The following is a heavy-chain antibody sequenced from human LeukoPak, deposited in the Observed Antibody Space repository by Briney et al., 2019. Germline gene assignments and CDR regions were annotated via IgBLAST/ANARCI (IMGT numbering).Heavy chain of an antibody. CDR1: GYGFTSYW. CDR3: ATGGPESSGGYPNWFDP. D-gene: IGHD6-19*01. Sequence: GESLQISCQGSGYGFTSYWIGWVRPMPGKGLGWMGFIYPGDSDTRYTTSFQGQVTISAGESISTAYLQWRSLKASNTAVYDSATGGPESSGGYPNWFDPWGQGTLVTVSS. CDR2: IYPGDSDT. V-gene: IGHV5-51*01. J-gene: IGHJ5*02.